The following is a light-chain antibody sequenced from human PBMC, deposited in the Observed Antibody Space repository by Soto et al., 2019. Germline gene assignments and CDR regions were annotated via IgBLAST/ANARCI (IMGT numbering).Light chain of an antibody. Sequence: EIVMTQSTATLSVSPGERATLSCRDSQSVSSNLAWYQQKPGHAPRLLIYGASTMASGIQARFSGSGSGTEFTLTISSLQSEDFAVYYCQQYNNWRTFGQGTQVEIK. CDR2: GAS. J-gene: IGKJ1*01. V-gene: IGKV3-15*01. CDR1: QSVSSN. CDR3: QQYNNWRT.